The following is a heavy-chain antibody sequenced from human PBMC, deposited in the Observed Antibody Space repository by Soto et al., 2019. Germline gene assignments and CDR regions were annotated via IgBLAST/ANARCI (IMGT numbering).Heavy chain of an antibody. Sequence: ASVKVSCKASGYTFTGYYMHWVLQAPGQGLEWMGWINPNSGGTNYAQKFQGWVTMTRDTSISTAYMELSRLRSDDTAVYYCARDPSADPNYYYGMDVWGQGTTVTVSS. V-gene: IGHV1-2*04. CDR2: INPNSGGT. CDR1: GYTFTGYY. CDR3: ARDPSADPNYYYGMDV. J-gene: IGHJ6*02.